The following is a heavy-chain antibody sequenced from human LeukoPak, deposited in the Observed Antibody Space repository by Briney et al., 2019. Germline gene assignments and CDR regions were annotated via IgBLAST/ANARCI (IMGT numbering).Heavy chain of an antibody. CDR1: GFTFSSYA. V-gene: IGHV3-23*01. CDR2: ISGSGGST. J-gene: IGHJ4*02. CDR3: AKATVYYYDSSGYPGYYFDY. Sequence: PGGPLRLSCAASGFTFSSYAMSWVRQAPGKGLEWVSAISGSGGSTYYADSVKGRFTISRDNSKNTLYLQMNSLTAEDTAVYYCAKATVYYYDSSGYPGYYFDYWGQGTLVTVSS. D-gene: IGHD3-22*01.